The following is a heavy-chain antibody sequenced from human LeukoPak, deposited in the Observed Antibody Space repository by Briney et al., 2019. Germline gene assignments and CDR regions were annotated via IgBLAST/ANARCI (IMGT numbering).Heavy chain of an antibody. Sequence: GGSLRLSCAASGFTPSSYSMNWVRQAPGKGLGWVSYITGSSSTISYADSVKGRFTISRDNARNSLYLQMNSLRAEDTAVYYCATDRHWAFDYWGQGTLVTVSS. CDR1: GFTPSSYS. CDR2: ITGSSSTI. V-gene: IGHV3-48*01. J-gene: IGHJ4*02. CDR3: ATDRHWAFDY. D-gene: IGHD3-16*01.